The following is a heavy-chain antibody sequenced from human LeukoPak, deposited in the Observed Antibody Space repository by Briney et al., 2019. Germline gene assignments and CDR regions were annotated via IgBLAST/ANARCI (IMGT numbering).Heavy chain of an antibody. CDR3: ARVGCSSTSCYTGWFDP. CDR1: GGSISSGGYS. Sequence: PSQTLSLTCAVSGGSISSGGYSWSWIRQPPGKGLEWIGYIYHSGSTYYNPSLKSRVTISVDRSKNQFSLKLSSVTAADTAAYYCARVGCSSTSCYTGWFDPWGQGTLVTVSS. CDR2: IYHSGST. D-gene: IGHD2-2*02. J-gene: IGHJ5*02. V-gene: IGHV4-30-2*01.